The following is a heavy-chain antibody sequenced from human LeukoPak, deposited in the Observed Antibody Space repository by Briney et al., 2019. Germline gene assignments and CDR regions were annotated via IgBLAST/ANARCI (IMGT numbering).Heavy chain of an antibody. CDR1: GYTFTDYY. Sequence: ASVKVSCKVSGYTFTDYYMHWVQQAPGKGLEWMGLVDPEDGETIYAEKFQGRVTITADTSTDTAYMELSSLRSEDTAVYYCVRGGGLRFLEWLLKAWGQGTLVTVSS. CDR2: VDPEDGET. J-gene: IGHJ5*02. V-gene: IGHV1-69-2*01. D-gene: IGHD3-3*01. CDR3: VRGGGLRFLEWLLKA.